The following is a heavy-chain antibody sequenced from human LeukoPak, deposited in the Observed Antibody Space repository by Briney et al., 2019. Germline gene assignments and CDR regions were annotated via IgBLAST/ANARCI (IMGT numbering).Heavy chain of an antibody. CDR2: VNHSGGT. V-gene: IGHV4-34*01. CDR1: GGSFSGYF. J-gene: IGHJ4*02. Sequence: SETLSLTCAVYGGSFSGYFWSWIRQPPGKGLEWIAEVNHSGGTNYNPSLKSRVTISVDTSKNQFSLNLNSVTAADTAMYYCASEFLGYCSGGSCYSNDYWGQGTLVTVSS. D-gene: IGHD2-15*01. CDR3: ASEFLGYCSGGSCYSNDY.